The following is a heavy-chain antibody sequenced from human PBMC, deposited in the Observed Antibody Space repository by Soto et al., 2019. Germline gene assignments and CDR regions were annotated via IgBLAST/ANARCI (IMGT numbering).Heavy chain of an antibody. D-gene: IGHD3-10*01. J-gene: IGHJ4*02. CDR3: ARQNNGYFGRSPFDY. CDR2: ILYSGST. Sequence: QVQLQESGPGLVKPSETLSLTCTVSGGSISTYYWSWIRQPPGKGLEWIGYILYSGSTNYNPSLKSRVTISVDPSENQLSLKLSSVTAADTAVYYCARQNNGYFGRSPFDYWGQGALVTVSS. V-gene: IGHV4-59*08. CDR1: GGSISTYY.